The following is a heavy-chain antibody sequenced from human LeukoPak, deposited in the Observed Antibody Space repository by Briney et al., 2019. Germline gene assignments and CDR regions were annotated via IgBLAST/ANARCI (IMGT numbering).Heavy chain of an antibody. CDR2: IYSGGST. D-gene: IGHD2-2*01. CDR1: GFTVSSNY. Sequence: GGSLRLSCAASGFTVSSNYMSWVRQAPGKGLEGVSVIYSGGSTYYADSVKGRFTISRDNSKNTLYLQMNSLRAEDTAVYYCASLPAALNYYYGMDVWGQGTTVTVSS. V-gene: IGHV3-53*01. J-gene: IGHJ6*02. CDR3: ASLPAALNYYYGMDV.